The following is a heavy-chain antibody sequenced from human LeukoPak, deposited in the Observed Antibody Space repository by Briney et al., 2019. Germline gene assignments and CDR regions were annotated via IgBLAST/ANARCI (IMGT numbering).Heavy chain of an antibody. CDR2: IKQDGSEK. CDR3: ARDQQLEDKEFDY. D-gene: IGHD6-13*01. J-gene: IGHJ4*02. Sequence: PGGSLRLSCAASGFTFSSYWMSWGRQAPGKGLERVANIKQDGSEKYYVDSVKGRFTITRDNAKNSLYLQMNSLRAEDTAVYYCARDQQLEDKEFDYWGQGTLVTVSS. V-gene: IGHV3-7*01. CDR1: GFTFSSYW.